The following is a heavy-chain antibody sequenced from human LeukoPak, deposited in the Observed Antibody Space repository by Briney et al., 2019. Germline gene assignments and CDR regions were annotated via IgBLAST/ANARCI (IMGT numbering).Heavy chain of an antibody. CDR3: ARGYGSGSYYF. V-gene: IGHV3-66*01. Sequence: GGSLRLSRAASGFSVSSNYMNWVRQAPGKGLEWVSITYNVGTTYYTDSVKGRFTISRDNSKNTLYLQMNSLRADDTAVYYCARGYGSGSYYFWGQGTLVTVSS. CDR1: GFSVSSNY. J-gene: IGHJ4*02. D-gene: IGHD3-10*01. CDR2: TYNVGTT.